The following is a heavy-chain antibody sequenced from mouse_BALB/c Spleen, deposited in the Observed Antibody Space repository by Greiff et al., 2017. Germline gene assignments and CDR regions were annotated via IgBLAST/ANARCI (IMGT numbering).Heavy chain of an antibody. CDR1: GFTFTDYY. J-gene: IGHJ1*01. Sequence: EVQVVESGGGLVQPGGSLRLSCATSGFTFTDYYMSWVRQPPGKALEWLGFIRNKANGYTTEYSASVKGRFTISRDNSQSILYLQMNTLRAEDSATYYCARDLNYGSHGYFDVWGAGTTVTVSS. V-gene: IGHV7-3*02. D-gene: IGHD1-2*01. CDR3: ARDLNYGSHGYFDV. CDR2: IRNKANGYTT.